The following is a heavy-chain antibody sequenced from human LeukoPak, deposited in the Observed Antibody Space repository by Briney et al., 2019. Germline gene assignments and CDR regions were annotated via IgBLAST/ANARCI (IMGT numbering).Heavy chain of an antibody. CDR1: GGSINDYY. CDR2: IYYSGST. Sequence: PSETLSLTCMVSGGSINDYYWSWIRQPPGKGLEWIGYIYYSGSTNYNPSLKSRVTISVDMSKNQFSLNLISVTTADTAVYYCARDSGTREFDYWGQGTLVTISS. CDR3: ARDSGTREFDY. V-gene: IGHV4-59*01. D-gene: IGHD2-8*01. J-gene: IGHJ4*02.